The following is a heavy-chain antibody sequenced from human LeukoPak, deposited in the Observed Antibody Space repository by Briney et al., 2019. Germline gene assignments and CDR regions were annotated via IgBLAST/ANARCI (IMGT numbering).Heavy chain of an antibody. D-gene: IGHD3-22*01. V-gene: IGHV3-33*01. CDR3: ARGTTLYDSSGDDFDY. Sequence: PGRSLRLSCAASGFTFSSYGMHWVRQAPGKGLEWVAVIWYDGSNKYYADSVKGRFTISRDNSKNTLYLQMNSLRAEDTAVYYCARGTTLYDSSGDDFDYWGQGPLVTVSS. J-gene: IGHJ4*02. CDR1: GFTFSSYG. CDR2: IWYDGSNK.